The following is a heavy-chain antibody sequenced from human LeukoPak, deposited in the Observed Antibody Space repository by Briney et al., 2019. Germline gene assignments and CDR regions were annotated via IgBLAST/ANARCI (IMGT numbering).Heavy chain of an antibody. CDR1: GGSFSGHY. V-gene: IGHV4-34*01. Sequence: SETLTLTCAASGGSFSGHYWSWIRQPPGKGLEWIGEIDNNGNTNYNPSPRSRVTMSVDTSKNQFSLKLSSVTAADTAVYFCASRGGHRFSFTDYYYYYMDVWGNGTTVTVSS. J-gene: IGHJ6*03. D-gene: IGHD3-10*01. CDR3: ASRGGHRFSFTDYYYYYMDV. CDR2: IDNNGNT.